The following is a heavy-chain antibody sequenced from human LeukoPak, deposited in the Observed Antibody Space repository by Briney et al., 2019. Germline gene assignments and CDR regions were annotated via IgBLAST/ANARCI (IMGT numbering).Heavy chain of an antibody. D-gene: IGHD2-15*01. Sequence: SETLSLTCTVSGYSISSGYYWGWIRQPPGKGLEWIGSIYHSGSTYYNPSLKSRVTISVDTSKNQFSLKLSSVTAADTAVYYCASRYCSGGSCYVDDAFDIWGQGTMVTVSS. V-gene: IGHV4-38-2*02. CDR1: GYSISSGYY. CDR3: ASRYCSGGSCYVDDAFDI. J-gene: IGHJ3*02. CDR2: IYHSGST.